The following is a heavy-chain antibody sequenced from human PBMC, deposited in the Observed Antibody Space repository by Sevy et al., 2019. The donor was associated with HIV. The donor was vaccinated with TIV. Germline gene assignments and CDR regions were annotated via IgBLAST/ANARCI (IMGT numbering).Heavy chain of an antibody. Sequence: SLRLSCTVSGFIFSNFAMHWVRQAPGKGLEWVAVTSYDGSHKYYADSVKGRFTVSRDNSRNILSLEMNNLRRDDTAVYYCARGENDDEFFQYWGQGTLVTVSS. V-gene: IGHV3-30*04. CDR3: ARGENDDEFFQY. D-gene: IGHD1-26*01. J-gene: IGHJ1*01. CDR1: GFIFSNFA. CDR2: TSYDGSHK.